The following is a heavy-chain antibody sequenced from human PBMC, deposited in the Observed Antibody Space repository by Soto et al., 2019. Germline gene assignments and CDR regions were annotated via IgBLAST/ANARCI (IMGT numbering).Heavy chain of an antibody. Sequence: PSETLSLTCSVYGDSISNLDYFWAWIRQPPGQALEYIGYIYKSATTYYNPSFESRVAISVDTSKSLFSLKLTSVTAADTAVYYCARVPTYYQDSIGYQPFHPWGQGTLVTVSS. D-gene: IGHD3-22*01. CDR1: GDSISNLDYF. V-gene: IGHV4-30-4*01. J-gene: IGHJ5*02. CDR2: IYKSATT. CDR3: ARVPTYYQDSIGYQPFHP.